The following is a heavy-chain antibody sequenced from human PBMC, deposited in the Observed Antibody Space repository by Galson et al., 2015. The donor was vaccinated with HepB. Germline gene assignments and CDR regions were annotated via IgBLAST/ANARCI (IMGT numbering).Heavy chain of an antibody. D-gene: IGHD1-26*01. J-gene: IGHJ2*01. CDR2: IIPMYGAA. V-gene: IGHV1-69*06. Sequence: SVKVSCKASADTFNKYSISWPRQAPGQGPEWMAGIIPMYGAANYAQALHGRVSITADKSTTTVHMELSSLTSEDTAVYYCASGRTTNYWYFDLWGRGTLVTVSS. CDR1: ADTFNKYS. CDR3: ASGRTTNYWYFDL.